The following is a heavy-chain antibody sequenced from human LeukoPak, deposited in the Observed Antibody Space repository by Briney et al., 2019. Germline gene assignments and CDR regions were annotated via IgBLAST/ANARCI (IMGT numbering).Heavy chain of an antibody. CDR3: AREGWYGAPAAFDP. CDR2: ISSSSSYI. CDR1: GFTFSSYS. J-gene: IGHJ5*02. Sequence: GGSLRLSCAASGFTFSSYSMNWVRQAPGKGLEWVSSISSSSSYIYYADSVKGRFTISRDISKNTLYLQMNSLRAEDTAVYYCAREGWYGAPAAFDPWGQGTLVTVSS. D-gene: IGHD6-19*01. V-gene: IGHV3-21*01.